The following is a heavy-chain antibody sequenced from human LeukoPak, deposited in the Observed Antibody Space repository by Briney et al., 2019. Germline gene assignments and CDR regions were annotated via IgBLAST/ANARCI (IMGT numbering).Heavy chain of an antibody. J-gene: IGHJ5*01. CDR1: GGSFSNYY. Sequence: SETLSLTCAVYGGSFSNYYWSWIRQPPGKGLEWIGEINHSGSTNYNPSLKSRVTVSVDTSKNQFSLKLNSVSAADTAVYYCARANDFHNWFDSWGQGTLVTVSS. D-gene: IGHD3-3*01. V-gene: IGHV4-34*01. CDR3: ARANDFHNWFDS. CDR2: INHSGST.